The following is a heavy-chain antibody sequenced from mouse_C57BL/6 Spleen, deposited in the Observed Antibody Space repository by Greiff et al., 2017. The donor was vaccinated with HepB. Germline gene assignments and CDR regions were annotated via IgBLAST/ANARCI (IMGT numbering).Heavy chain of an antibody. Sequence: VKLMESGPGLVQPSQSLSITCTVSGFSLTSYGVHWVRQSPGKGLEWLGVIWSGGSTDYNAAFISRLSISKDNSKSQVFFKMNSLQADDTAIYYCARNGYGGGVAMDYWGQGTSVTVSS. CDR3: ARNGYGGGVAMDY. J-gene: IGHJ4*01. V-gene: IGHV2-2*01. D-gene: IGHD2-14*01. CDR2: IWSGGST. CDR1: GFSLTSYG.